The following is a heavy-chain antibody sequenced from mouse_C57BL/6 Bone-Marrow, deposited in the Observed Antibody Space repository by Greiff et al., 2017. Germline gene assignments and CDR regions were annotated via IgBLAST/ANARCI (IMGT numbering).Heavy chain of an antibody. CDR3: ARSGAEIIATVVATDY. V-gene: IGHV1-64*01. CDR1: GYTFTSYW. D-gene: IGHD1-1*01. J-gene: IGHJ2*01. CDR2: IHPNSGST. Sequence: QVQLQQPGAELVKPGASVKLSCKASGYTFTSYWMHWVKQRPGQGLEWIGMIHPNSGSTNYNEKFKSKATLTVDKSSSTAYMQLSSLTSEDSAVYYGARSGAEIIATVVATDYWGQGTTLTVSS.